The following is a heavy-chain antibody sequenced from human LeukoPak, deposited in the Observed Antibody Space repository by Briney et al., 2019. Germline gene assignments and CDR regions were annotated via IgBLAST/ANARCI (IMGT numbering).Heavy chain of an antibody. D-gene: IGHD2/OR15-2a*01. CDR2: IWYDGSNK. Sequence: GGSLRLSCAASGFTLSSYGMHWVRQAPGKGLERVAVIWYDGSNKYYADSVKGRFTISRDNSKNTLYLQMNSLRAEDTAVYYCARALLTSPPDYGMDVWGKGTTVTVSS. V-gene: IGHV3-33*01. J-gene: IGHJ6*04. CDR1: GFTLSSYG. CDR3: ARALLTSPPDYGMDV.